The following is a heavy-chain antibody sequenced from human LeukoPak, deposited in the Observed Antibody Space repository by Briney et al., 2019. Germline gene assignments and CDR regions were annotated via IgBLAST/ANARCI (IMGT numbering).Heavy chain of an antibody. CDR2: MNPNSGNT. J-gene: IGHJ4*02. CDR3: AGTFWSGYYTRYYFDY. CDR1: GYTFTSYD. Sequence: GASVKVSCKASGYTFTSYDINWVRQATGQGLEWMGWMNPNSGNTGYAQKFQGRVTMTRNTSISTAYMELSSLRSEDTAVYYCAGTFWSGYYTRYYFDYWGQGTLVTVSS. D-gene: IGHD3-3*01. V-gene: IGHV1-8*01.